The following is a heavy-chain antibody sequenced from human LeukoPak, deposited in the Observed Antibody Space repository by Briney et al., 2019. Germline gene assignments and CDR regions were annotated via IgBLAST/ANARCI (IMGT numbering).Heavy chain of an antibody. CDR3: ARAESVVPAAMDWFDP. J-gene: IGHJ5*02. CDR2: INPNSGGT. V-gene: IGHV1-2*02. Sequence: ASVKVSCKASGYTFTGYYMHWVRQAPGQGLEWMGWINPNSGGTNYAQKFQGRVTMTRDTSISSAYMELSRLRSDDTAVYYCARAESVVPAAMDWFDPWGQGTLVTVSS. D-gene: IGHD2-2*01. CDR1: GYTFTGYY.